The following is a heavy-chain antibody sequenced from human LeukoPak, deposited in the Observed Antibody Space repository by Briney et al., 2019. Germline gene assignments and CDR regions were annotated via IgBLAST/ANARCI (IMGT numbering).Heavy chain of an antibody. CDR2: VYPGDSDT. CDR3: ARHPFD. CDR1: GYRFTSDW. Sequence: GESLKISCKASGYRFTSDWIAWVRQMPGKGLEWMGIVYPGDSDTRYSPSFQGQVTISADKSISTAYLQWSSLKASDTAIYYCARHPFDWGQGTLVTVSS. V-gene: IGHV5-51*01. J-gene: IGHJ4*02.